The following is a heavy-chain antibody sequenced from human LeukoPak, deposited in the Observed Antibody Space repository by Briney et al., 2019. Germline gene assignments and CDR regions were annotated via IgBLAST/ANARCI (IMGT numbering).Heavy chain of an antibody. V-gene: IGHV3-7*01. J-gene: IGHJ6*02. CDR2: IKQDGSEK. Sequence: GGSLRLSCAVSGFTFSTYWMSWVRQAPGKGLEWVANIKQDGSEKYYVDSVKGRFTISRDNAKNSLYLQMNSLRAEDTAVYYCARAGHRDSSGFYGMDVWGQGTTVTVSS. CDR3: ARAGHRDSSGFYGMDV. D-gene: IGHD6-19*01. CDR1: GFTFSTYW.